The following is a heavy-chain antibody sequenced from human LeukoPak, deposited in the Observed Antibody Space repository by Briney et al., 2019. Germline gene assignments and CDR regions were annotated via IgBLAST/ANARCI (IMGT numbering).Heavy chain of an antibody. CDR3: ARKMDDAFDV. CDR2: ISGTSAYI. V-gene: IGHV3-21*01. Sequence: GGSLRLSRAASGFTFSSYSMNWVRQAPGKGLEWVAFISGTSAYISYADSVKGRFTISRDNAKNSLYLQMDNLRAEDTAVYYCARKMDDAFDVWGQGTMVTVSS. J-gene: IGHJ3*01. CDR1: GFTFSSYS. D-gene: IGHD5-24*01.